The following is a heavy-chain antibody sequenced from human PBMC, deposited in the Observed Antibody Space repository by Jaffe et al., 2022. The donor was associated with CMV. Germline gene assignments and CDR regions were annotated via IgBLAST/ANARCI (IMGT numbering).Heavy chain of an antibody. Sequence: QITLKESGPTLVKPTQTLTLTCTFSGFSLSTSGVGVGWIRQPPGKALEWLALIYWDDDKRYSPSLKSRLTITKDTSKNQVVLTMTNMDPVDTATYYCAHISVAGITGDLYYYMDVWGKGTTVTVSS. CDR2: IYWDDDK. CDR3: AHISVAGITGDLYYYMDV. D-gene: IGHD6-19*01. V-gene: IGHV2-5*02. CDR1: GFSLSTSGVG. J-gene: IGHJ6*03.